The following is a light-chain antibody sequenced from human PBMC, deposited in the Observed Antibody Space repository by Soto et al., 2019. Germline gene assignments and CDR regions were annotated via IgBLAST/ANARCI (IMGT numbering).Light chain of an antibody. CDR3: QQYNSYPRT. CDR1: QSISSW. V-gene: IGKV1-5*03. J-gene: IGKJ1*01. Sequence: DIPMTQSPSTLSASVGDRVTITCRASQSISSWLAWYQQKPGKAPKLLIYKASIESGVPSRFSGSGSGTEFTLTISSLQPDDFATYYCQQYNSYPRTFGQGTKVEIK. CDR2: KAS.